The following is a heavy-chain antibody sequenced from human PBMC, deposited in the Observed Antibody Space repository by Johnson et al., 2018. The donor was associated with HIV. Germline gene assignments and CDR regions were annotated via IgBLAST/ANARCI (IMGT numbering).Heavy chain of an antibody. J-gene: IGHJ3*02. CDR1: GFSFSDYF. CDR2: ISSSGTTI. CDR3: ARFGRGGSHAFDI. D-gene: IGHD5-24*01. Sequence: QVQLVESGGGLVKPGGSLRLSCAASGFSFSDYFMSWIRQAPGKGLECISYISSSGTTIYYTDSVKGRFTISRDNAKNSLYLQMNSLRAEDTAFYYCARFGRGGSHAFDIWGQGTMVTVSS. V-gene: IGHV3-11*01.